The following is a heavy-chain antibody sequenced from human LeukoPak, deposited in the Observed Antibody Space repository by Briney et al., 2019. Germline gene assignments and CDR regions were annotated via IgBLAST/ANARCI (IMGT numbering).Heavy chain of an antibody. CDR2: ISSSSSYI. V-gene: IGHV3-21*01. D-gene: IGHD3-3*01. Sequence: GGSLRLSCAASGFAFANYAMNWVRQAPGKGLEWVSAISSSSSYIYYADSVKGRFTISRDNAKNSLYLQMNSLRAEDTAVYYCASGVDYDFWSGYYVGMDVWGQGTTVTVSS. J-gene: IGHJ6*02. CDR1: GFAFANYA. CDR3: ASGVDYDFWSGYYVGMDV.